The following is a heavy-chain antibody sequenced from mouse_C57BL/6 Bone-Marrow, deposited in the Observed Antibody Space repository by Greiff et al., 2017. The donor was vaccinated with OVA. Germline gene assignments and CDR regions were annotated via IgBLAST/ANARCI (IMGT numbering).Heavy chain of an antibody. D-gene: IGHD4-1*01. Sequence: QVQLQQPGAELVRPGTSVKLSCKASGYTFTSYWMHWVKQRPGQGLEWIGVIDPSDSYTNYNQKFKGKATLTVDTSSSTAYMQLSSLTSEDSAVYYCAVTGTFYYARDYWGQGTSVTVSS. CDR1: GYTFTSYW. CDR2: IDPSDSYT. V-gene: IGHV1-59*01. J-gene: IGHJ4*01. CDR3: AVTGTFYYARDY.